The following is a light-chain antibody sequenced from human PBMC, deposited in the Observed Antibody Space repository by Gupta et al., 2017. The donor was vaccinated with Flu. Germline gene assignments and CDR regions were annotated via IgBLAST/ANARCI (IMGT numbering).Light chain of an antibody. CDR3: QQRYSTPWT. CDR2: AAS. CDR1: QRISSY. V-gene: IGKV1-39*01. J-gene: IGKJ1*01. Sequence: DIQMTQSPSSLSASVGDRVTITCRASQRISSYLNWYQQKPGKAPKLLIYAASSLQSGVPSRFSGSGSGTDFTLTISSLQPEDFATYYCQQRYSTPWTFGQGTKVEIK.